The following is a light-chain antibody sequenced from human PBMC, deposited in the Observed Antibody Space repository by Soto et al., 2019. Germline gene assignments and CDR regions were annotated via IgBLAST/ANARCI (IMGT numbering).Light chain of an antibody. CDR2: AAS. V-gene: IGKV1-17*01. Sequence: IKRTQSPSSLSAYVGDGLSITCLASQVITNDLGWYQQKPGKAPKRLIYAASTLQSGVPSRFSGSGSGTEFTLTISSLQPEDVATYYCLQLNTYPWTFGQGTKVDI. CDR1: QVITND. J-gene: IGKJ1*01. CDR3: LQLNTYPWT.